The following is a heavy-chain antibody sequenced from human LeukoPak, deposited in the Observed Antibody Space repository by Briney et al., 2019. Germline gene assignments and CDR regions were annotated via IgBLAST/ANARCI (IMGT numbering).Heavy chain of an antibody. J-gene: IGHJ3*02. D-gene: IGHD2-2*01. CDR1: GFTFDDYA. CDR3: AKHCSSTSCYGAFDI. Sequence: GGSLRLSCAASGFTFDDYAMHWVRQAPGKGLEWVSGISWNSGSIGYADSVKGRFTISRDNAKNSLYLQMNSLRAEDTAVYYCAKHCSSTSCYGAFDIWGQGTMVTVSS. CDR2: ISWNSGSI. V-gene: IGHV3-9*01.